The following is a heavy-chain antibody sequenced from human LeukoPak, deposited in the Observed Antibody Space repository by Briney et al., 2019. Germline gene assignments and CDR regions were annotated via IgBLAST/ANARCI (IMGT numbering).Heavy chain of an antibody. D-gene: IGHD6-13*01. Sequence: SETLSLTCSVYGGSFSGYYWSRLRQPPGKGLEWIGEINHSGSTNYNPSLKSRVTISVDTSKNQFSLKLSSVTAADTAVYYCARAHGGYSSSWYNWFDPWGQGTLVTVSS. CDR3: ARAHGGYSSSWYNWFDP. CDR2: INHSGST. CDR1: GGSFSGYY. J-gene: IGHJ5*02. V-gene: IGHV4-34*01.